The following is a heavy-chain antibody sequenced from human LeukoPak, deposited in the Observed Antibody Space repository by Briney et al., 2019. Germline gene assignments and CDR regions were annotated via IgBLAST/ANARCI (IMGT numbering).Heavy chain of an antibody. V-gene: IGHV4-39*01. Sequence: SETLSLTCTVSGGSISSSSYYWGWIRQPPGKGLEWIGSIYYSGSTYYNPSLKSRVTISVDTSKNQFSLKLSSVTAADTAVYYCARGSTAVRGVFSSDYWGQGTLVTVS. CDR2: IYYSGST. D-gene: IGHD3-10*01. J-gene: IGHJ4*02. CDR3: ARGSTAVRGVFSSDY. CDR1: GGSISSSSYY.